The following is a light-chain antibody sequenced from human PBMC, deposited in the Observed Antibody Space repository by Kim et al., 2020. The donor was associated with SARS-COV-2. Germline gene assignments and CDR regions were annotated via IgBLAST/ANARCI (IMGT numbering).Light chain of an antibody. V-gene: IGKV1-39*01. CDR1: QSDRKY. Sequence: GDSVNNSRRARQSDRKYILWYQHTPGRAPKLLIYGASSVQNGVPSRFRGSGSGTDFTLTISSLQPEDCATYYCQQSKTKPYTFGQGTKLEI. J-gene: IGKJ2*01. CDR2: GAS. CDR3: QQSKTKPYT.